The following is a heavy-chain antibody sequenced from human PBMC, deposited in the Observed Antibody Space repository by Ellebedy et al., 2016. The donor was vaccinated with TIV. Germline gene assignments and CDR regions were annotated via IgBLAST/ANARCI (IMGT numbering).Heavy chain of an antibody. D-gene: IGHD6-6*01. V-gene: IGHV4-34*01. CDR3: ARGSNAGSIAARPPDMGLLRWFDP. Sequence: SETLSLTXAVYGGSFSGYYWSWIRQPPGKGLEWIGEINHSGSTNYNPSLKSRVTISVDTSKNQFSLKLSSVTAADTAVYYCARGSNAGSIAARPPDMGLLRWFDPWGQGTLVTVSS. CDR2: INHSGST. J-gene: IGHJ5*02. CDR1: GGSFSGYY.